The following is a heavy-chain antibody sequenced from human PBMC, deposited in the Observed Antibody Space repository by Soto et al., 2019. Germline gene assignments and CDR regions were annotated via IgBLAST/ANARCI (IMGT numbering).Heavy chain of an antibody. J-gene: IGHJ4*02. Sequence: PGGSLRLSCAASGFTFSSYGMHWFRQAPGKGLEWVAVIWYDGSNKYYADSVKGRFTISRDNSKNTLYLQMNSLRAEDTAVYYCARVNIYWYFSGAFALAYSGQGTLVTVSS. D-gene: IGHD2-8*02. V-gene: IGHV3-33*01. CDR1: GFTFSSYG. CDR2: IWYDGSNK. CDR3: ARVNIYWYFSGAFALAY.